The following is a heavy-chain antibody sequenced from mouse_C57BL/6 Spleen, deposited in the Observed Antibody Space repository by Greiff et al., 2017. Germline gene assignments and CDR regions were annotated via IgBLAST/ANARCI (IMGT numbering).Heavy chain of an antibody. CDR2: INPSSGYT. D-gene: IGHD2-3*01. J-gene: IGHJ3*01. V-gene: IGHV1-7*01. Sequence: VQGVESGAELAKPGASVKLSCKASGSTFTSYWMHWVKQRPGQGLEWIGYINPSSGYTKSNQKFKDKATLTADKSSSTAYMQLSSLTYEDSAVYYCARGYDGYYVAYWGQGTLVTVSA. CDR1: GSTFTSYW. CDR3: ARGYDGYYVAY.